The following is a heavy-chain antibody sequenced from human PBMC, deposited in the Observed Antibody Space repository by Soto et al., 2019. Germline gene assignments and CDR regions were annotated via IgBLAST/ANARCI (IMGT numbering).Heavy chain of an antibody. CDR3: ARGGIYCSSTSCPGHYYYYMDV. D-gene: IGHD2-2*01. J-gene: IGHJ6*03. Sequence: SETLSLTCAVYGGSFSGYHWTWIRQPPGKGLEWSGEIDHSGSTSYNPSLESRVTISADTSKNQFSLKLTSMTAADTAVYYCARGGIYCSSTSCPGHYYYYMDVWGKGTTVTVSS. CDR2: IDHSGST. V-gene: IGHV4-34*01. CDR1: GGSFSGYH.